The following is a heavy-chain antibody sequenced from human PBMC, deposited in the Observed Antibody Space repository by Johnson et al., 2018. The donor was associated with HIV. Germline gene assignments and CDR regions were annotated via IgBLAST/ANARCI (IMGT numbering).Heavy chain of an antibody. Sequence: VQLVESGGGVVQPGRSLRLSCAASGFTFSSYGMSWVRQAPGKGLEWVSAISGSGGSTYYADSVTGRFTISRDTSKSTLYLQMNSLGVEDTAVYYCARDLGNWDSPRSAFDIWGQGTMVTVSS. V-gene: IGHV3-23*04. D-gene: IGHD1/OR15-1a*01. CDR3: ARDLGNWDSPRSAFDI. J-gene: IGHJ3*02. CDR1: GFTFSSYG. CDR2: ISGSGGST.